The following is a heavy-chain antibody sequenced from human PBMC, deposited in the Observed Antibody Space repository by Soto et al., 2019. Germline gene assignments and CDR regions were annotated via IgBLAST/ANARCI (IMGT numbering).Heavy chain of an antibody. J-gene: IGHJ4*02. CDR1: GFSLSTSGVG. D-gene: IGHD4-4*01. Sequence: QITLKESGPTLVKPTQTLTLTCTFSGFSLSTSGVGVGWIRQPPGKALEWLALLYWDDGKHYSPSLKNRLTLTKVTSRNQVVLTMTNMDPVDTATYYCAHRRTVFDHWGQGTLVIVSS. V-gene: IGHV2-5*02. CDR3: AHRRTVFDH. CDR2: LYWDDGK.